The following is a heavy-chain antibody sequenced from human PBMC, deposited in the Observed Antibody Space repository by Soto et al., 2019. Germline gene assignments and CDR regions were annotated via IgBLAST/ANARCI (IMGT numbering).Heavy chain of an antibody. Sequence: LGESLKISCKGSGYTFTNYWIGWVRQMPGKGLEWMAIIYPGDSGTRYSPAFQGQVTISADKSISTAYLQWSSLKASDTAMYYCAKTPLYYDSGGYYWYFDYWGQGTLVTVSS. V-gene: IGHV5-51*01. CDR1: GYTFTNYW. J-gene: IGHJ4*02. CDR3: AKTPLYYDSGGYYWYFDY. CDR2: IYPGDSGT. D-gene: IGHD3-22*01.